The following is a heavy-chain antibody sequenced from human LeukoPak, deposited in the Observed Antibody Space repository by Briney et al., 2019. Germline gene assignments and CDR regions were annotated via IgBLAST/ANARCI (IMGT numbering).Heavy chain of an antibody. CDR3: ARDGWGYQRVPFDY. Sequence: SETLSLTCTVSGGPISSSSYYWGWIRQPPGKGLEWIGSIYYSGSTYYNPSLKSRVTISVDTSKDQFSLKLSSVTAADTAVYYCARDGWGYQRVPFDYWGQGTLVTVSS. V-gene: IGHV4-39*07. CDR1: GGPISSSSYY. D-gene: IGHD3-16*01. CDR2: IYYSGST. J-gene: IGHJ4*02.